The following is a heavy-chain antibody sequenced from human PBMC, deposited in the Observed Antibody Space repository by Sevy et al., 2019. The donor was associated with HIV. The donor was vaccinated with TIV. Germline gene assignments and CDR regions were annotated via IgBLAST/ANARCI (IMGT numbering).Heavy chain of an antibody. CDR3: ARSSSAYPYHFDY. J-gene: IGHJ4*02. V-gene: IGHV4-30-2*01. CDR2: IFHSGNT. CDR1: GGSISTDLYS. Sequence: SETLSLTCAVSGGSISTDLYSWNWIRQPPVKGLEWIGYIFHSGNTYYNPSLKSRVTISIDRSKNQFSLNPSSVTAADTAVYYCARSSSAYPYHFDYWGQGTLVTVSS.